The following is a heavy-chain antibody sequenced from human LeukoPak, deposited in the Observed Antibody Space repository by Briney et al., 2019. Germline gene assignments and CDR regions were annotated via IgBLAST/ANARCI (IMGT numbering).Heavy chain of an antibody. J-gene: IGHJ3*02. CDR2: ISWNSGSI. CDR3: AKALIVVVTASAFDI. Sequence: GGSLRLSCAASGFTFSSYGMSWVRQAPGKGLEWVSGISWNSGSIGYADSVKGRFTISRDNAKNSLYLQMNSLRAEDTALYYCAKALIVVVTASAFDIWGQGTMVTVSS. CDR1: GFTFSSYG. D-gene: IGHD2-21*02. V-gene: IGHV3-9*01.